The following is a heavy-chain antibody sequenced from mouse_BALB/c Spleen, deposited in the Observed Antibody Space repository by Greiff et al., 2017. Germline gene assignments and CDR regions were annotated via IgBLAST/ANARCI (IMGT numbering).Heavy chain of an antibody. Sequence: VQLKESGPSLVKPSQTLSLTCSVTGDSITSGYWNWIRKFPGNKLEYMGYISYSGSTYYNPSLKSRISITRDTSKNQYYLQLNSVTTEDTATYYCARKSRSSYYFDYWGQGTTLTVSS. CDR2: ISYSGST. CDR3: ARKSRSSYYFDY. J-gene: IGHJ2*01. D-gene: IGHD1-1*01. CDR1: GDSITSGY. V-gene: IGHV3-8*02.